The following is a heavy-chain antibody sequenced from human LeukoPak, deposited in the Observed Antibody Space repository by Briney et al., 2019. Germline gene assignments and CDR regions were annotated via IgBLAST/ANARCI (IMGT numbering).Heavy chain of an antibody. Sequence: PSETLSLTCTVSGGSISSYYWSWIRQPPGKGLEWIGYIYYSGSTNYNPSLKSRVTISVDTSKNQFSLKLSSVTAADTAVYYCARHFRRRDGYNPFDYWGQGTLVTVSS. D-gene: IGHD5-24*01. V-gene: IGHV4-59*08. J-gene: IGHJ4*02. CDR3: ARHFRRRDGYNPFDY. CDR1: GGSISSYY. CDR2: IYYSGST.